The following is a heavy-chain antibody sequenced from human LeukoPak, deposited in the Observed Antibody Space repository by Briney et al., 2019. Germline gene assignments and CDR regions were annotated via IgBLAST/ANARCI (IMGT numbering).Heavy chain of an antibody. V-gene: IGHV3-7*01. CDR2: IKEDGSDK. CDR1: GFTFKRIW. J-gene: IGHJ4*02. Sequence: GSLRLSCVASGFTFKRIWRRWVRQDAGRGLELVANIKEDGSDKYYVDSVKDRFAISRDNAKNSLFLQMNSLGVEDTAVYFCARYRGSYDLSTPRLWGQGTSVSVTS. D-gene: IGHD3-16*01. CDR3: ARYRGSYDLSTPRL.